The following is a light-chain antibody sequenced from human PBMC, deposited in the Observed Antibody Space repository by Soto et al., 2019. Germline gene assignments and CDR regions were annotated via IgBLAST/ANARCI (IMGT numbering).Light chain of an antibody. J-gene: IGKJ2*01. Sequence: DIQMTQSPSSLFASVGDRVTITCRASQGISNYLAWYQQNPGQVPKILIYAASTLQSGVPSRLSGSGSGSDFTHTITSLEPENVEPYYCQKYNSAPHTFGQGTKLEIK. CDR2: AAS. V-gene: IGKV1-27*01. CDR1: QGISNY. CDR3: QKYNSAPHT.